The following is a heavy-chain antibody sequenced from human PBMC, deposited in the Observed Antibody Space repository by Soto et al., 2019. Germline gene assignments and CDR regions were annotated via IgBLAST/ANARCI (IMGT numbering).Heavy chain of an antibody. CDR3: ARDGHWFDP. CDR2: IYYSGST. J-gene: IGHJ5*02. Sequence: PSETLSLTCTVSGASTTRGGYYWSWIRQPPGKGLDWIGYIYYSGSTNYNPPLKSRVTISVDTSKNQFSLKRSSVTAADTAVYYCARDGHWFDPWGQGTRVTVSS. V-gene: IGHV4-61*08. CDR1: GASTTRGGYY.